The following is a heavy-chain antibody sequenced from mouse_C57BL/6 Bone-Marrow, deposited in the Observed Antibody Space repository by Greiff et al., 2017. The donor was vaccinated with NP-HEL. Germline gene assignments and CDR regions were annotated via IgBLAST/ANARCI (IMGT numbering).Heavy chain of an antibody. CDR3: TRAYYGSSPYYYAMDY. CDR2: ISSGGDYI. V-gene: IGHV5-9-1*02. D-gene: IGHD1-1*01. Sequence: EVMLVESGEGLVKPGGSLKLSCAASGFTFSSYAMSWVRQTPEKRLEWVAYISSGGDYIYYADTVKGRFTISRDNARNTLYLQMSSLKSEDTAMYYCTRAYYGSSPYYYAMDYWGQGTSVTVSS. CDR1: GFTFSSYA. J-gene: IGHJ4*01.